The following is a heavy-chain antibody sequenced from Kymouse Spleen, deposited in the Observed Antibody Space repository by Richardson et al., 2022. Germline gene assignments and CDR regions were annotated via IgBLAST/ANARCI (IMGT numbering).Heavy chain of an antibody. Sequence: EVQLVESGGGLVQPGGSLRLSCAASGFTFSSYSMNWVRQAPGKGLEWVSYISSSSSTIYYADSVKGRFTISRDNAKNSLYLQMNSLRDEDTAVYYCAREVITMVRGVFDYWGQGTLVTVSS. CDR1: GFTFSSYS. CDR3: AREVITMVRGVFDY. D-gene: IGHD3-10*01. J-gene: IGHJ4*02. V-gene: IGHV3-48*02. CDR2: ISSSSSTI.